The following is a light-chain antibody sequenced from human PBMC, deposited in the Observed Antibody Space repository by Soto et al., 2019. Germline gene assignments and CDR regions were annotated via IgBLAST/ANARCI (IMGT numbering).Light chain of an antibody. V-gene: IGKV1-5*03. CDR3: QQYSSYPYT. CDR2: KAS. CDR1: QSISSW. J-gene: IGKJ2*01. Sequence: DIQMTQSPSTQSASVGDRVTITCRASQSISSWLAWYQQKPGKAPNLLIYKASSLQSGVPSRFSGSGSGTEFALTITSLQPDDLATYYCQQYSSYPYTFGQGTKLEIK.